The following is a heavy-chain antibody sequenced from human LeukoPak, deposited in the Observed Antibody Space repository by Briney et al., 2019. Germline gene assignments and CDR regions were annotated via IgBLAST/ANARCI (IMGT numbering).Heavy chain of an antibody. CDR2: ISGSGRST. V-gene: IGHV3-23*01. J-gene: IGHJ4*02. CDR3: AKILDTGSSWYDWYFDY. CDR1: GFTFSSYV. Sequence: PGGSLRLSCAASGFTFSSYVMSWVRQAPGKGLEWVSTISGSGRSTYYADSVKGRFTISRDNSKNTLSLQMNSLRAGDTAVYYCAKILDTGSSWYDWYFDYWGQGTLVTVSS. D-gene: IGHD6-13*01.